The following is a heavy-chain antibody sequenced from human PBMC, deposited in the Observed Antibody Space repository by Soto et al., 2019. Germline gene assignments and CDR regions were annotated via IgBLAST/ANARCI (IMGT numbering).Heavy chain of an antibody. CDR1: GGSISSYY. V-gene: IGHV4-59*08. CDR2: IFYSGST. CDR3: ARRYSSSFDY. D-gene: IGHD6-13*01. Sequence: QVQLQESGPGLVKPSETLSVTCTVSGGSISSYYWSWIRQPPGKGLEWIGYIFYSGSTNYNPSLKSRVTISVDTSNHRFSLKLRSVTAADTAVYSCARRYSSSFDYWGQGTLVTVSS. J-gene: IGHJ4*02.